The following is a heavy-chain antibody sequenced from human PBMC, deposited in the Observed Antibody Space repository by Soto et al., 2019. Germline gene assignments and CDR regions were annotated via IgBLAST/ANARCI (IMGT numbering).Heavy chain of an antibody. CDR1: GFTFSNAW. CDR2: IKSKTDGGTT. V-gene: IGHV3-15*01. J-gene: IGHJ6*02. Sequence: GGSLRLSCAASGFTFSNAWMSWVRQAPGKGLEWVGRIKSKTDGGTTDYAAPVKGRFTISRDDSKNTLYLQMNSLKTEDTAVYYCTTGYYYYYGMDVWGQGTTVTLSS. CDR3: TTGYYYYYGMDV.